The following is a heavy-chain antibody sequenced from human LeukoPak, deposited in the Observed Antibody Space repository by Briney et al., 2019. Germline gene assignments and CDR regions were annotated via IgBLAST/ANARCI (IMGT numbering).Heavy chain of an antibody. V-gene: IGHV3-15*01. CDR3: ATGAAYCGGDCYSNFDY. CDR1: GFTSSNAW. D-gene: IGHD2-21*02. CDR2: IKSKTDGATI. Sequence: GGSLRLSCAASGFTSSNAWMSWVRQAPGKGLEWVGRIKSKTDGATIDYTAPVKGRFTISRDDSKNTLYLQMNSLKTEDTAVYYCATGAAYCGGDCYSNFDYWGQGTLVTVSS. J-gene: IGHJ4*02.